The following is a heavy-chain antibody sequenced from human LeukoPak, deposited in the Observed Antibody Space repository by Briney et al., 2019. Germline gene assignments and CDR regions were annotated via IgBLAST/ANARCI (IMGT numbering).Heavy chain of an antibody. CDR3: ARDRLSTGFDP. CDR1: GFTFSTHA. Sequence: PGGSLRLSCAASGFTFSTHAMHWVRQAPGKGLEWVAVISYDGNTKFYVESVKGRFTISRDNSKSTLYLLMNSLGGEDTAVYYCARDRLSTGFDPWGQGTLVTVSS. V-gene: IGHV3-30*03. D-gene: IGHD1-1*01. J-gene: IGHJ5*02. CDR2: ISYDGNTK.